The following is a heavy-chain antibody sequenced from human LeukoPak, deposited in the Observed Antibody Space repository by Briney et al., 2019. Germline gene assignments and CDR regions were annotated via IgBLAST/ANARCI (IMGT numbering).Heavy chain of an antibody. CDR1: GGSISSSSYY. Sequence: PSETLSLTCTVSGGSISSSSYYWGWIRQPPGKGLEWIGSIYYSGSTYYNPSLKSRVTISVDTSKNQFSLKLTSVTAADTAAYYCVSAKFLVRGVSWFDPWGQGTLVTVSS. V-gene: IGHV4-39*07. D-gene: IGHD3-10*01. J-gene: IGHJ5*02. CDR3: VSAKFLVRGVSWFDP. CDR2: IYYSGST.